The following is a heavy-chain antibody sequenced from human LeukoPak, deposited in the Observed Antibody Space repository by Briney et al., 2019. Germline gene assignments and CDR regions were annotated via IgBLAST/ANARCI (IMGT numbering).Heavy chain of an antibody. CDR3: ATRDDDAFDI. V-gene: IGHV1-2*02. J-gene: IGHJ3*02. Sequence: ASVKVSCKASGYTFTASYIHWVRQAPGQGLEWMGWINPDSGGTNYAQNFQGRVTMTRDTSISTAYMELSRLRSDDTAVYYCATRDDDAFDIWGQGTMVTVSS. D-gene: IGHD1-1*01. CDR1: GYTFTASY. CDR2: INPDSGGT.